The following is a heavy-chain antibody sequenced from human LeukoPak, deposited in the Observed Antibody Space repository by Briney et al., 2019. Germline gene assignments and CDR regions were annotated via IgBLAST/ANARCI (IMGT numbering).Heavy chain of an antibody. CDR1: GFSFSTYG. CDR3: AKDTKWQLNAYYFDY. J-gene: IGHJ4*02. CDR2: IDGNGAKT. D-gene: IGHD3-16*01. V-gene: IGHV3-23*01. Sequence: GGSLRLSCVASGFSFSTYGMSWVRQAPGKGLEWLSAIDGNGAKTFYADSGKGRFTISRDNSANTLYLQMNSLRGEDTALYYCAKDTKWQLNAYYFDYWGQGTLVTVSS.